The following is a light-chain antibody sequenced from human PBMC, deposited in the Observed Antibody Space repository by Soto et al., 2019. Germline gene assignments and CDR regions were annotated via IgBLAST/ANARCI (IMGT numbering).Light chain of an antibody. Sequence: DFPMTQSPSTLSASVGDRFTITCRASQNINNWVAWYQQKPGKAPKFLIYDASTLQRGVSSRFSGSGFGTEFSLTINSLQPDDSGSYYCQHTRTFGQGTKVEVK. J-gene: IGKJ1*01. CDR2: DAS. CDR1: QNINNW. V-gene: IGKV1-5*01. CDR3: QHTRT.